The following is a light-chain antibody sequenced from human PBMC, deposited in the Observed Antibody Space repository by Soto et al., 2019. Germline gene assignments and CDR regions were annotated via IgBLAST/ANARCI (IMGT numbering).Light chain of an antibody. V-gene: IGLV2-14*01. CDR1: SSDVGGYNY. CDR3: SSYTGSSTVV. CDR2: DVS. Sequence: QSALTQPASVSGSPGQSITISCTGTSSDVGGYNYVSWYQQHAGKAPKLMIYDVSNRPSGVSNRFSGSKSGNTASLTISGLQAEDEGDYYCSSYTGSSTVVFGGGTQLTVL. J-gene: IGLJ2*01.